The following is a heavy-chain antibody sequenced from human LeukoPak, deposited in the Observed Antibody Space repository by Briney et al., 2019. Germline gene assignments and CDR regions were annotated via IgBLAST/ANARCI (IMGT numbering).Heavy chain of an antibody. CDR2: IYYSGSA. D-gene: IGHD5-18*01. Sequence: SETLSLTCSVSGGSIGSYYWSWIRQPPGQGLEWIGYIYYSGSANYNPSLKSRVTISLDTSKSQFSLKPSSVTAADTAVYYCARDQGYTYGGGYYFDYWGQGTLVTVSA. CDR1: GGSIGSYY. J-gene: IGHJ4*02. V-gene: IGHV4-59*01. CDR3: ARDQGYTYGGGYYFDY.